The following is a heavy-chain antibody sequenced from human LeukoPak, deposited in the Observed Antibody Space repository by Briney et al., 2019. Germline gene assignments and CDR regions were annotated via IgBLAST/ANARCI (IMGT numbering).Heavy chain of an antibody. CDR1: GFTFTNDF. J-gene: IGHJ4*02. CDR3: ARINCGGDCFLDY. D-gene: IGHD2-21*01. Sequence: PGGSLRLSCAASGFTFTNDFMTWVRQAPGEGLEWVANMKVDGSDIHYVDSVKGRFTISSDNARNSLYLQMNSLRAEDTAVYYCARINCGGDCFLDYWGQGTLVTVSS. V-gene: IGHV3-7*01. CDR2: MKVDGSDI.